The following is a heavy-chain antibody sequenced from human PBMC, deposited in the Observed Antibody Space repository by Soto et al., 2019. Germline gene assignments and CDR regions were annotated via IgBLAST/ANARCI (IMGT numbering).Heavy chain of an antibody. CDR2: TYYGSKWYN. CDR3: ARDSYCSSTSCYRWDYYGMDV. J-gene: IGHJ6*02. V-gene: IGHV6-1*01. D-gene: IGHD2-2*02. CDR1: GDSVSSNSAA. Sequence: SQTLSLTCAISGDSVSSNSAAWNWIRQSPSRGLEWLGRTYYGSKWYNDYAVSVKSRITINPDTSKNQFSLQLNSVTPEDMAVYYCARDSYCSSTSCYRWDYYGMDVWGQGTTVTVSS.